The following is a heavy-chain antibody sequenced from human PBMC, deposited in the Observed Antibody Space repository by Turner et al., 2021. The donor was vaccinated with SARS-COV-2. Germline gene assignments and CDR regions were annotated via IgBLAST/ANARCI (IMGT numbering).Heavy chain of an antibody. J-gene: IGHJ3*02. D-gene: IGHD3-22*01. CDR1: GFTFSSYS. Sequence: EVQLVESGGGLVKPGGSLRLSCAASGFTFSSYSMNWVRQAPGKVLEWVSSIGSSSSYIYYADSVKGRFTISRDNAKNSLYLQMNSLRAEDTAVYYCARWDNYYDSSGYYPDAFDIWGQGTMVTVSS. CDR2: IGSSSSYI. CDR3: ARWDNYYDSSGYYPDAFDI. V-gene: IGHV3-21*01.